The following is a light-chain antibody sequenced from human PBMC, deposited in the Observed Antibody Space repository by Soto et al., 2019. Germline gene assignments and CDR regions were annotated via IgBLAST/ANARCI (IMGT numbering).Light chain of an antibody. Sequence: QSVLTQAPSVSGSPGQSVTISCTGTSSDVGGYNYVAWYQQHPGKAPKIMIYDVTERPSGVPDRFSGSKSGNTASLTISGLQAEDEADYYCCSNAGNAEVFGTGTKVTVL. CDR1: SSDVGGYNY. CDR3: CSNAGNAEV. J-gene: IGLJ1*01. V-gene: IGLV2-11*01. CDR2: DVT.